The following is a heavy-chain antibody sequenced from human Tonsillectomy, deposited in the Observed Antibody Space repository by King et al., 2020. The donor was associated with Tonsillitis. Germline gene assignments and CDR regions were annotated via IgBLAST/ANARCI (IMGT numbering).Heavy chain of an antibody. J-gene: IGHJ4*02. CDR2: MSYDGSNK. CDR1: GFTFSHYA. Sequence: QLVQSGGGVVQPGRSLRLSCAASGFTFSHYAMHWVRQAPGKGLDWVAVMSYDGSNKNYADSVKGRFTISRDDSKNTLYLQMNSLRGEDTAVYYCARDSPPDYWGQGNLVTVSS. V-gene: IGHV3-30*04. CDR3: ARDSPPDY.